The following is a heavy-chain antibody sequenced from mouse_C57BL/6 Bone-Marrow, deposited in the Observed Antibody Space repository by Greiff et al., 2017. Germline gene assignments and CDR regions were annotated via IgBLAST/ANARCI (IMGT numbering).Heavy chain of an antibody. V-gene: IGHV1-62-2*01. CDR1: GYTFTEYT. CDR2: FYPGSGSI. J-gene: IGHJ2*01. D-gene: IGHD2-1*01. CDR3: ARHEDRGNGNQGYFDY. Sequence: VQLQQSGAELVKPGASVKLSCKASGYTFTEYTIHWVKQRSGQGLEWIGWFYPGSGSIKYNEKFKDKATLTADKSSSTVYMELSRLTSEDSAVYFCARHEDRGNGNQGYFDYWGQGTTLTVSS.